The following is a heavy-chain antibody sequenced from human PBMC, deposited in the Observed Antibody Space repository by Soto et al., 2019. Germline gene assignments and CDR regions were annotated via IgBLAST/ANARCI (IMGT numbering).Heavy chain of an antibody. CDR1: GSTFTSYS. CDR2: ISSTTNYI. CDR3: ARESEDLTSNFDY. V-gene: IGHV3-21*06. J-gene: IGHJ4*02. Sequence: GGSLRLSCAAAGSTFTSYSMNWVRQAPGKGLEWVSSISSTTNYIYYGDSMKGRFTISRDNAKNSLYLDMNSLRAEDTAVYYCARESEDLTSNFDYWGQGTLVTVSS.